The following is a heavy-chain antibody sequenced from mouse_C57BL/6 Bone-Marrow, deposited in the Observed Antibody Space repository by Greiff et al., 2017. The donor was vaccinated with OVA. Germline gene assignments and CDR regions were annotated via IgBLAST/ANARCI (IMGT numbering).Heavy chain of an antibody. CDR2: INSDGGST. Sequence: VHVKQSGGGLVQPGESLKLSCESNEYEFPSHDMSWVRKTPEKRLELVAAINSDGGSTYYPDTMERRFIISRDNTKKTLYLQMSSLRSEDTALYYCARHRNWDWFAYWGQGTLVTVSA. CDR3: ARHRNWDWFAY. CDR1: EYEFPSHD. V-gene: IGHV5-2*01. J-gene: IGHJ3*01. D-gene: IGHD4-1*02.